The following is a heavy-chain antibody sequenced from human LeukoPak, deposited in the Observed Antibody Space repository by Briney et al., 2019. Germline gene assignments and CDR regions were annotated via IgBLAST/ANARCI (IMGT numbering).Heavy chain of an antibody. CDR2: INPSGGST. V-gene: IGHV1-46*01. J-gene: IGHJ3*02. Sequence: ASVKVSCKASGYTFTSYYMHWVRQAPGQGLEWMGIINPSGGSTSYAQKFQGRVTITADESTSTAYMELSSLRSEDTAVYYCARDRRIADPDDAFDIWGQGTMVTVSS. CDR1: GYTFTSYY. D-gene: IGHD6-13*01. CDR3: ARDRRIADPDDAFDI.